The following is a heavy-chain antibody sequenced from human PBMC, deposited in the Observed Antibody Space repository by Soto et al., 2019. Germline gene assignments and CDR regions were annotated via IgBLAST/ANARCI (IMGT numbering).Heavy chain of an antibody. V-gene: IGHV3-30*04. CDR2: ISYDGSNA. J-gene: IGHJ3*01. Sequence: QEQLVESGGGVVQPGTSLRLSCTASGFSFSTYAMYWVRQAPGKGLEWVAIISYDGSNAQYADSVKGRFTVARDNSKNTLYLQMHSLTDEDTAVYYCARDWGGFGELLLNSYDAFDLWGQGKLVTVSS. D-gene: IGHD3-10*01. CDR1: GFSFSTYA. CDR3: ARDWGGFGELLLNSYDAFDL.